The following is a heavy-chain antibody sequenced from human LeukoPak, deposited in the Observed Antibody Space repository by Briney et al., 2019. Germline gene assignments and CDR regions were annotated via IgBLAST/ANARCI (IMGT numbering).Heavy chain of an antibody. D-gene: IGHD6-19*01. J-gene: IGHJ4*02. V-gene: IGHV3-21*01. Sequence: GGSLRLSCAASGFTFSSYSMNWVRQAPGKGLEWVSSISSSSSYIYHADSVKGRFTISRDNAKNSLYLQMNSLRAEDTAVYYCARDAIAVARWDYWGQGTLVTVSS. CDR2: ISSSSSYI. CDR3: ARDAIAVARWDY. CDR1: GFTFSSYS.